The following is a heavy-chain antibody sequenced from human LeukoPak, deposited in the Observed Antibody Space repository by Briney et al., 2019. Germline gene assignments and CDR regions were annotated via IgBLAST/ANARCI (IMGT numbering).Heavy chain of an antibody. CDR3: GRGSGVADY. V-gene: IGHV3-74*03. Sequence: GGSLRLSCVASGFTFSRYWMHWVRQAPGKGLVWVSRINSDGSSITYADFVKGRFTISRDNAKNTLYLQMTSLRVEGAAVYYCGRGSGVADYWGQGALVTVSS. CDR2: INSDGSSI. CDR1: GFTFSRYW. D-gene: IGHD7-27*01. J-gene: IGHJ4*02.